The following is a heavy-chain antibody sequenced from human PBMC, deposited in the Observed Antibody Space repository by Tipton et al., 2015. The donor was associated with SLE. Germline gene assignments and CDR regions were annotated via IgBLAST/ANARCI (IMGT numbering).Heavy chain of an antibody. Sequence: TLSLTCTVSGGSISSYYWSWIRQPPGKGLEWIGYIYTSGSTNYNPSLKSRITISVDTSKNQFSLKLSSVTAADTAVYYCGRTRIVIVPGAMTPNYNYYGMDVWGPGTTVTVSS. CDR1: GGSISSYY. CDR2: IYTSGST. CDR3: GRTRIVIVPGAMTPNYNYYGMDV. D-gene: IGHD2-2*01. J-gene: IGHJ6*02. V-gene: IGHV4-4*09.